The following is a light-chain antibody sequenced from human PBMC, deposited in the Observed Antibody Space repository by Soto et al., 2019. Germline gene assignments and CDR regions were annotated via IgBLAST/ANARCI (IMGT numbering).Light chain of an antibody. Sequence: DMVLTQSPGTLSLSPWERATLSCRPSQSVSSSYLAWYQQKPGQAPRLLIYGASSRATGIPDRFSGSGSGTDFTLTISRLEPEDFAVYYCQQYGSSLRTFGQGTRLEIK. CDR2: GAS. V-gene: IGKV3-20*01. CDR3: QQYGSSLRT. J-gene: IGKJ5*01. CDR1: QSVSSSY.